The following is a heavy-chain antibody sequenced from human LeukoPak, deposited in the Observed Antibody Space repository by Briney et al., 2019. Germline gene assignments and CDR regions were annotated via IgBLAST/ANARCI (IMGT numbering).Heavy chain of an antibody. CDR3: ARDLPPGGAPEFDY. J-gene: IGHJ4*02. CDR2: ISAYNGNT. D-gene: IGHD3-10*01. CDR1: GYTFTSYG. Sequence: ASVKVSCEASGYTFTSYGISWVRQAPGQGLEWMGWISAYNGNTNYAQKLQGRVTMTTDTSTSTAYMELRSLRSDDTAVYYCARDLPPGGAPEFDYWGQGTLVTVSS. V-gene: IGHV1-18*01.